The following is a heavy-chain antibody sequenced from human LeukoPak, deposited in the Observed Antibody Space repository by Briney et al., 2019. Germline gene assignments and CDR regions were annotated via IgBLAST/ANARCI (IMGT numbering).Heavy chain of an antibody. Sequence: PGGSLRLSCAASGFTFSNYGMHWVRQAPGKGLEWVAIIWHDGNNKYYADSVRGRFTISRDNSKNTLFLEMNSLRAEDTAVYYCARDGAYSYTYWGQGTLVTVSS. CDR2: IWHDGNNK. CDR1: GFTFSNYG. V-gene: IGHV3-33*01. CDR3: ARDGAYSYTY. J-gene: IGHJ4*02. D-gene: IGHD5-18*01.